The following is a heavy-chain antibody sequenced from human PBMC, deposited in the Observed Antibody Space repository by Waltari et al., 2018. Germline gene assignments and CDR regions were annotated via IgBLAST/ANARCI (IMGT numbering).Heavy chain of an antibody. J-gene: IGHJ3*02. V-gene: IGHV4-34*01. CDR2: INHMGST. CDR1: GGSFSGYY. CDR3: ARVGVGDILTGYRDAFDI. Sequence: QVQLQQWGAGLLKPSETLSLTCAVYGGSFSGYYWSWIRQPPGKGLEWIGEINHMGSTNSTPSLKSRGTISVDTAKNQFSLKLSSVTAADTAVYYCARVGVGDILTGYRDAFDIWGQGTMVTVSS. D-gene: IGHD3-9*01.